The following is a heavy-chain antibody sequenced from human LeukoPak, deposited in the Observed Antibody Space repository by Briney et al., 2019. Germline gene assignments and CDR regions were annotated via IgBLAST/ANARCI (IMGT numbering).Heavy chain of an antibody. J-gene: IGHJ5*02. CDR1: GGSFSGYY. V-gene: IGHV4-34*01. CDR3: ARGGQQLVRGARKVNWFDP. Sequence: KPSETLSLTCAVYGGSFSGYYWSWIRQPPGKGLEWIGEINHSGSTNYNPSLKSRVTISVDTSKNQFSLKLSSVTAADTAVYYCARGGQQLVRGARKVNWFDPWGQGTLVTVSS. D-gene: IGHD6-6*01. CDR2: INHSGST.